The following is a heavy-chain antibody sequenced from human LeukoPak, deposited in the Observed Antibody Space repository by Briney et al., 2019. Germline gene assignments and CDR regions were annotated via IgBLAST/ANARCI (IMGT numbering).Heavy chain of an antibody. D-gene: IGHD5-24*01. CDR3: ARETPRRGETRDGYR. CDR2: IKEDGSET. Sequence: PGGSLRLSCAASGFIFKKYWMNWVRQVPGKGLECLANIKEDGSETYYADSVKGRFTISRDNPKNLLFLQINRLRLEDTAVYYCARETPRRGETRDGYRWGQGTVVTVSS. V-gene: IGHV3-7*01. J-gene: IGHJ4*02. CDR1: GFIFKKYW.